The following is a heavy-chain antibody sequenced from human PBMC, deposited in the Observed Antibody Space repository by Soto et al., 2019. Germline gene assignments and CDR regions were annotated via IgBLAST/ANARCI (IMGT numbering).Heavy chain of an antibody. Sequence: SQTLSLTCAISGDSVSSNRAACNWIRQSPSRGLEWLGRTYYRSKWYNDYAVSVKSRITINPDTSKNQFSLQLNSVTPEDTAVYYCARGSWLRLRGWFDPWGHGTLVTCSS. CDR2: TYYRSKWYN. V-gene: IGHV6-1*01. CDR1: GDSVSSNRAA. J-gene: IGHJ5*02. CDR3: ARGSWLRLRGWFDP. D-gene: IGHD5-12*01.